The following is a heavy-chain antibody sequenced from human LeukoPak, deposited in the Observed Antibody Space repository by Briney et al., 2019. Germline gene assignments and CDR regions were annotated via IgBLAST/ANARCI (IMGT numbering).Heavy chain of an antibody. CDR3: ANGMEWSFDY. CDR1: GFTFSSYG. D-gene: IGHD3-3*01. Sequence: PGGSLRLSCAASGFTFSSYGMHWVRQAPGKGLEWVAFIRYDGSNKYYADSVKGRFTISRDNSKNTLYLQMNSLRAEDTAVYYCANGMEWSFDYWGQGTLVTVSS. V-gene: IGHV3-30*02. CDR2: IRYDGSNK. J-gene: IGHJ4*02.